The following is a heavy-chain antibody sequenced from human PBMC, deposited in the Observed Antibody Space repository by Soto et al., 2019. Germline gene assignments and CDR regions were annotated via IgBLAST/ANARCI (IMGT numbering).Heavy chain of an antibody. CDR1: GYTFTSYG. D-gene: IGHD3-9*01. J-gene: IGHJ6*02. CDR2: ISAYNGNT. Sequence: QVQLVQSGAEVKKPGASVKVSCKASGYTFTSYGISWVRQAPGQGLEWMGWISAYNGNTNYAQKLQGRVTMTTDTSTSTAYMELRSLRSDDTAVYYCAREGWALRYPTSYYYYGMDVWGQGTTVTVSS. V-gene: IGHV1-18*01. CDR3: AREGWALRYPTSYYYYGMDV.